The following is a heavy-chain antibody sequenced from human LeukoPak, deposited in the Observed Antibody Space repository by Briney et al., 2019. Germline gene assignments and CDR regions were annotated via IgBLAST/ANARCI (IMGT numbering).Heavy chain of an antibody. CDR1: GYTFTGYY. CDR2: INPNSGGT. V-gene: IGHV1-2*04. D-gene: IGHD3-10*01. Sequence: ASVKVSCKASGYTFTGYYMHWVRQAPGQGLEWMGWINPNSGGTNYAQKFQGWVTMTRGTSISTAYMELSRLRSDDTAVYYCASGRAVRFGELSDFDYWGQGTLVTVSS. CDR3: ASGRAVRFGELSDFDY. J-gene: IGHJ4*02.